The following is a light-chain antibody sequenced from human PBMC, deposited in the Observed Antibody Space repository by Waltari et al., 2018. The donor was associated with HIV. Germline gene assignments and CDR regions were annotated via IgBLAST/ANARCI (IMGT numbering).Light chain of an antibody. CDR3: QVWDRSSDHVV. CDR1: NIGSKS. CDR2: YDR. Sequence: SYVLTQPPSLSVAPGKTATITCGGSNIGSKSVHWYRQRPGQAPVVVIYYDRDRPSGIPDRFSGTNAGNTATLTISRVEAGDEAAYYCQVWDRSSDHVVFGGGTKLTVL. V-gene: IGLV3-21*04. J-gene: IGLJ2*01.